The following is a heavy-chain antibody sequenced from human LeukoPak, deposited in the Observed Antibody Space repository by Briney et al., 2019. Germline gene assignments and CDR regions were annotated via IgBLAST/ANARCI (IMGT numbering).Heavy chain of an antibody. D-gene: IGHD3-10*01. CDR2: ISGSGGST. Sequence: GGSLRLSCAASGFTFSSYAMSWVRQAPGKGLEWVSAISGSGGSTYYADSVKGRSTISRDNSKNTLYLQMNSLRAEDTAVYYCAKDQGYGSGRYYFDYWGQGTLVTVSS. CDR1: GFTFSSYA. J-gene: IGHJ4*02. CDR3: AKDQGYGSGRYYFDY. V-gene: IGHV3-23*01.